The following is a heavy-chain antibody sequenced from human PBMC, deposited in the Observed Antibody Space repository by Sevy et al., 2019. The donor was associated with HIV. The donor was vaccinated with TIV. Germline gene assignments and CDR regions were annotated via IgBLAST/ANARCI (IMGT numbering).Heavy chain of an antibody. CDR1: GFTFSKYS. Sequence: GGSLRLSCAASGFTFSKYSMSWVRQPPGKGLEWVSTLSFGCGEINHADSVKGRFTISRDNSKNSLYLQMNNLGAEDTAVYYCAGEWCTKPHDYWGQGTLVTVSS. V-gene: IGHV3-23*01. CDR3: AGEWCTKPHDY. D-gene: IGHD2-8*01. CDR2: LSFGCGEI. J-gene: IGHJ4*02.